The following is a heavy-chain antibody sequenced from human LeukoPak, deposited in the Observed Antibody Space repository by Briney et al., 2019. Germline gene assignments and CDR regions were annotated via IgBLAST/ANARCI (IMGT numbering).Heavy chain of an antibody. V-gene: IGHV4-39*05. CDR2: IYYGGNT. CDR3: ATDPTYDNSGFPFDY. J-gene: IGHJ4*02. Sequence: PSETPSLTCSVSGGSISNSSFYWGWVRQPPGKGLEWIGSIYYGGNTYYKPSLKSRVTISVDTSKNQFSLKLNSVTAADTAVYYCATDPTYDNSGFPFDYWGQGTLVTVSS. D-gene: IGHD3-22*01. CDR1: GGSISNSSFY.